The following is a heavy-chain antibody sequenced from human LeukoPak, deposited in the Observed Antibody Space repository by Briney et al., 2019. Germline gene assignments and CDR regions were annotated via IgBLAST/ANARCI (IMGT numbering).Heavy chain of an antibody. J-gene: IGHJ6*02. Sequence: GSLRLSCAASGFTFRSYWMHWVRQVPGERPVWVSRIYSEGSSSSFADSVKGRFTISRDNAKNTLYLQMNSLRAEDTAVYYCVRGDNAADYGYYYGLDVWGRGTTVTVSS. V-gene: IGHV3-74*01. CDR3: VRGDNAADYGYYYGLDV. CDR1: GFTFRSYW. CDR2: IYSEGSSS. D-gene: IGHD4-17*01.